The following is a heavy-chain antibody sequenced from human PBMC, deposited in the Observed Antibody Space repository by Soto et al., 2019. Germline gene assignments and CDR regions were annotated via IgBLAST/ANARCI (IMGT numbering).Heavy chain of an antibody. CDR2: IYWDDDK. D-gene: IGHD1-20*01. Sequence: QITLKESGPTLVTPTQPLTLTCSFSGFSLTSRPMGVGWIRQPPGKALEWLAVIYWDDDKRYSPALGSRLTITKDTSKKQVVLTVTNMDPVDTATYYCAHRLGGYTWNDGYLDFWGQGILVTVSS. CDR3: AHRLGGYTWNDGYLDF. V-gene: IGHV2-5*02. J-gene: IGHJ4*02. CDR1: GFSLTSRPMG.